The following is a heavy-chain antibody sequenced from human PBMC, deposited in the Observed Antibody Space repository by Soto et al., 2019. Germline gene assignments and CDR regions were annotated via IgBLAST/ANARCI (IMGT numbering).Heavy chain of an antibody. CDR1: GYTFTSYG. V-gene: IGHV1-18*04. CDR2: ISAYNGNT. Sequence: ASVKVSCKASGYTFTSYGISWVRQAPGQGLEWMGWISAYNGNTNYAQKLQGRVTMTTDTSTSTAYMELRSLRSDDTAVYYCAREGPTAGYLSYYYYGMDVWGQGTTLTVSS. J-gene: IGHJ6*02. CDR3: AREGPTAGYLSYYYYGMDV. D-gene: IGHD1-1*01.